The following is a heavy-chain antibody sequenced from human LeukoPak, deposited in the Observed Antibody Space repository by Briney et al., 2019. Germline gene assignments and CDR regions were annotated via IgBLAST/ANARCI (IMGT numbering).Heavy chain of an antibody. CDR1: GYTFTGYD. D-gene: IGHD1-1*01. V-gene: IGHV1-8*01. CDR2: MSPNSGNT. Sequence: ASVKVSCKASGYTFTGYDINWVRQASGQGLEWIGWMSPNSGNTGYAQKFQGRVTMTRDTSISAAYMELSSLRSEDTAVYYCARELRTGMGDYFDYWGQGTLVTVSS. J-gene: IGHJ4*02. CDR3: ARELRTGMGDYFDY.